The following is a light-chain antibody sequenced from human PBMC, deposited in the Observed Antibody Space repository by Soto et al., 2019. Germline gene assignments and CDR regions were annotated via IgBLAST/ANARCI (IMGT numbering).Light chain of an antibody. V-gene: IGLV7-46*01. Sequence: QAVVTQEPSLTVSPGGTVTLTCGSSTGAVTSGHYPYWFQQKPGQAPRTLIFDTSNKHSWTPARFSGSLLGGKAALTLSGAQPEDEADYYCLLSYSGALLVFGGGTKLNVL. J-gene: IGLJ2*01. CDR2: DTS. CDR1: TGAVTSGHY. CDR3: LLSYSGALLV.